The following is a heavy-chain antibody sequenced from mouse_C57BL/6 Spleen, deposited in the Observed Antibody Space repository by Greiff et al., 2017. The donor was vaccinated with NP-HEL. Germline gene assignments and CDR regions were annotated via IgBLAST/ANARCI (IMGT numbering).Heavy chain of an antibody. J-gene: IGHJ1*03. D-gene: IGHD1-1*01. Sequence: QVQLQQPGAELVKPGASVKLSCKASGYTFTSYWMHWVKQRPGQGLEWIGMIHPNSGSTNYNEKFKSKATLTVDKSSSTAYMQLSSLTSEDSAVYYCARRHYYGNWYFDVWGTGTTVTVSS. V-gene: IGHV1-64*01. CDR1: GYTFTSYW. CDR3: ARRHYYGNWYFDV. CDR2: IHPNSGST.